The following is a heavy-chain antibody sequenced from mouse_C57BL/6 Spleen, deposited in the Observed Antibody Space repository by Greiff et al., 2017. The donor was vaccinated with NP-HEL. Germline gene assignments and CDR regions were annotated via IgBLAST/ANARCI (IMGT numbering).Heavy chain of an antibody. CDR1: GYTFTSYW. CDR3: ARSIYYDYDYWYFDV. Sequence: VQLVESGAELAKPGASVKLSCKASGYTFTSYWMHWVKQRPGQGLEWIGYINPSSGYTKYNQKFKDKATLTADKSSSTAYMQLSSLTYEDAAVYYCARSIYYDYDYWYFDVWGTGTTVTVSS. D-gene: IGHD2-4*01. J-gene: IGHJ1*03. V-gene: IGHV1-7*01. CDR2: INPSSGYT.